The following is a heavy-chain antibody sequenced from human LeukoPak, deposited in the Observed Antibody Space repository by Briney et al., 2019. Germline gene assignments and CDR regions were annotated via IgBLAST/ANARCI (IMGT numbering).Heavy chain of an antibody. CDR3: ARDQVNYFDY. CDR2: IKRHGSEK. J-gene: IGHJ4*02. CDR1: GFTFSSYW. Sequence: GGSLRLSCAASGFTFSSYWMSWVRQAPGKGLEWVANIKRHGSEKFCVDSVKGRFTISRDNAKKSLYLQMNSLRAEDTAVYYCARDQVNYFDYWGQGTLVTVSS. V-gene: IGHV3-7*05.